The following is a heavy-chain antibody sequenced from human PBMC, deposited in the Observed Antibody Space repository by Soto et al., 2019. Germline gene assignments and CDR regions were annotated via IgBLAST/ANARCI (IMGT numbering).Heavy chain of an antibody. J-gene: IGHJ4*02. D-gene: IGHD5-18*01. CDR1: GYIFTDYY. CDR2: IFLNDGGT. V-gene: IGHV1-46*03. Sequence: QVQLVQSGAEVKKPGASVKISCKASGYIFTDYYIHWVRQAPGQGLEWMGIIFLNDGGTHFPQNFQGRVTLTSDTSTSTVYMELSSMKSEDTAVYYCAREWPHTFYFDNWGQGTLVTVSS. CDR3: AREWPHTFYFDN.